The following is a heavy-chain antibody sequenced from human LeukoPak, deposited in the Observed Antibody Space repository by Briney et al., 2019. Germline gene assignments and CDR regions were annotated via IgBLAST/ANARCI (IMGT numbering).Heavy chain of an antibody. CDR2: IYSGDKT. CDR1: GITVSSSS. J-gene: IGHJ4*02. CDR3: AITRPGAYYFDY. D-gene: IGHD3-10*01. V-gene: IGHV3-66*02. Sequence: GGSLRLSCAASGITVSSSSMSWVRQAPGKGLEWVSVIYSGDKTHYADSVKGRFTISRDNSKNTLYLQMNSLTVEDTAVYYCAITRPGAYYFDYWAREPWSPSPQ.